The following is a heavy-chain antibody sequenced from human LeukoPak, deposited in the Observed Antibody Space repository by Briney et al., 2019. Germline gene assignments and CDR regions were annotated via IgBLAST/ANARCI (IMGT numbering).Heavy chain of an antibody. Sequence: ASVKVSCKASGYTFTSYDINWVRQATGQGLEWMGWMNPSSGNTGYAQKFQGRVTMTRSTSISTAYMELSSLRSEDTAVYYCARDLRTAMVYYYYYGMDVWGQGTTVTVSS. CDR1: GYTFTSYD. CDR3: ARDLRTAMVYYYYYGMDV. V-gene: IGHV1-8*01. D-gene: IGHD5-18*01. J-gene: IGHJ6*02. CDR2: MNPSSGNT.